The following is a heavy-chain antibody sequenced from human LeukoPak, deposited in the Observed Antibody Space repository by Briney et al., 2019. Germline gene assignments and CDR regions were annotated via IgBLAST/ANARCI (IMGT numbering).Heavy chain of an antibody. J-gene: IGHJ5*02. V-gene: IGHV1-2*02. CDR3: GRTPQWELLNWFDP. CDR1: GYTFTGYY. CDR2: INPNSGGT. Sequence: GASVKVSCKASGYTFTGYYVHWVRQAPGQGLEWMGWINPNSGGTDFAQKFQGRVTMTRDTSISTAYMELSRLRSDDTAVYYCGRTPQWELLNWFDPWGQGTLVIVSS. D-gene: IGHD1-26*01.